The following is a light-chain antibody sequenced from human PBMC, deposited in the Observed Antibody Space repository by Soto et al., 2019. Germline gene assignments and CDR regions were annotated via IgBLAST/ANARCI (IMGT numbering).Light chain of an antibody. J-gene: IGLJ1*01. CDR3: SSYTSSSTYD. CDR2: DVS. Sequence: QSVLTQPASVSGSPGQSITISCTGTSSDVGGYNYVSWYQQHPGKAPKLMIYDVSNRPSGVSNRFSGSKSGNTASLTISGLQAEDEADYCCSSYTSSSTYDFGTGTEVTVL. V-gene: IGLV2-14*01. CDR1: SSDVGGYNY.